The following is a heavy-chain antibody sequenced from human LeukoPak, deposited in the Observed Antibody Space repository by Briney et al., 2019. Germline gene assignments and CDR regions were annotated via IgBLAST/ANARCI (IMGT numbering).Heavy chain of an antibody. V-gene: IGHV1-69*13. CDR2: IIPIFGTA. Sequence: SVTVSCKASGGTFSSYAISWVRQAPGQGLEWMGGIIPIFGTANYAQKFQGRVTITADESTSTAYMELSSLRSEDTAVYYCASRQVRSSTSFYYYYGMDVWGQGTTVTVSS. CDR3: ASRQVRSSTSFYYYYGMDV. J-gene: IGHJ6*02. CDR1: GGTFSSYA. D-gene: IGHD2-2*01.